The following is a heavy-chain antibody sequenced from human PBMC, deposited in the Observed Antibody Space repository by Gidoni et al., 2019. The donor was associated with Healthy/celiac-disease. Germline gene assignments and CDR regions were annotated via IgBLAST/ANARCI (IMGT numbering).Heavy chain of an antibody. CDR1: GGTFSSYA. CDR3: ARGGTTVTGRVGPDPRGMDV. Sequence: QVQLVQSGAEVKKPGSSVKVSCKASGGTFSSYAISWVRQAPGQGLEWMGGIIPIFGTANYAQKFQGRVTITADESTSTAYMELSSLRSEDTAVYYCARGGTTVTGRVGPDPRGMDVWGQGTTVTVSS. J-gene: IGHJ6*02. CDR2: IIPIFGTA. V-gene: IGHV1-69*01. D-gene: IGHD4-4*01.